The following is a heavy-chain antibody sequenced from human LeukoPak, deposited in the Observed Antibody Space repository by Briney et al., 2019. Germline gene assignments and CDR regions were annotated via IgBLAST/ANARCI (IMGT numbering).Heavy chain of an antibody. D-gene: IGHD3-10*01. Sequence: PSETLSLTCTVSGYSISSGYYWGWIRQPPGKGLEWIGSIYHSGSTYYNPSHKSRVTISVDTSKNQFSLKLSSVTAADTAVYYCARDRRGFDWFDYWGQGTLVTVSS. CDR3: ARDRRGFDWFDY. CDR1: GYSISSGYY. J-gene: IGHJ5*01. V-gene: IGHV4-38-2*02. CDR2: IYHSGST.